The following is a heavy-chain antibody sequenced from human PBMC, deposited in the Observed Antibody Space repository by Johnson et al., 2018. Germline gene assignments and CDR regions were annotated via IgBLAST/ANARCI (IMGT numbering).Heavy chain of an antibody. CDR1: GFTFSRYW. Sequence: VQLVESGGGLVQPGGSLRLSCAGSGFTFSRYWMSWVRQAPGTGLEWVANIKQDGSENYLVDFVKGRFTISRDNAKNSLYLQMNRLRAEDTAVYDCVRVMYYDPPDIGGQGTMVTVSS. CDR2: IKQDGSEN. V-gene: IGHV3-7*01. CDR3: VRVMYYDPPDI. D-gene: IGHD3-3*01. J-gene: IGHJ3*02.